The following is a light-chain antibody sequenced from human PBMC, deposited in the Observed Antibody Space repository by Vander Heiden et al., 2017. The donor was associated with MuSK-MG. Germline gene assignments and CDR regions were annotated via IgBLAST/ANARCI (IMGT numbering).Light chain of an antibody. J-gene: IGKJ2*02. V-gene: IGKV1-39*01. CDR3: QQSDSAVCT. CDR1: QNIGRD. CDR2: AAS. Sequence: DIQMTQSPNSLSASVGDRVTITCRSSQNIGRDLSWYQHRPGEAPNLLIYAASTLQTGVPSRFSGIGSGTDFTLTISNLQPEDFATYFCQQSDSAVCTFGQGTKLEI.